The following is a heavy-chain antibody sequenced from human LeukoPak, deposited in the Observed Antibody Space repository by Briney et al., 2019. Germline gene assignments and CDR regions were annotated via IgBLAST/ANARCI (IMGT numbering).Heavy chain of an antibody. CDR2: IGPSDSYT. Sequence: GESLKISCKGSGYSFTSYWISWVRQMPGKGLEWMGRIGPSDSYTNYSPSFQGHVTISADKSISTAYLQWSSLKASDTAMYYCAREWRGVTNWFDPWGQGTLVTVSS. V-gene: IGHV5-10-1*01. J-gene: IGHJ5*02. CDR3: AREWRGVTNWFDP. D-gene: IGHD3-10*01. CDR1: GYSFTSYW.